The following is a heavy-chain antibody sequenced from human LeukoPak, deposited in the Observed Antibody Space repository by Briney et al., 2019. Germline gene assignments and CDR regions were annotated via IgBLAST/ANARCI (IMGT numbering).Heavy chain of an antibody. CDR1: KFTFNSYW. D-gene: IGHD6-13*01. V-gene: IGHV3-30*18. CDR3: AKDLLDGQLVTYYYHGMDV. J-gene: IGHJ6*02. CDR2: ISYDGTNK. Sequence: GGSLRLSCAASKFTFNSYWMSWVRQAPGKGLEWVAVISYDGTNKYYADSVKGRFTISRDNSKNTLYLQMNSLRAEDTTVYYCAKDLLDGQLVTYYYHGMDVWGQGTTVTVSS.